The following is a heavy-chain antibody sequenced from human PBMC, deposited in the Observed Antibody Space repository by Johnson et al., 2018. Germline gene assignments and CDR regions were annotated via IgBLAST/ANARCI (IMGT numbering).Heavy chain of an antibody. D-gene: IGHD4-17*01. CDR3: ARPYCYAGYGDYVEAPNWFDP. V-gene: IGHV4-39*01. J-gene: IGHJ5*02. CDR2: IYYSGST. CDR1: GGSISSSSYY. Sequence: QVQLQESGPGLVKPSETLSLPCTVSGGSISSSSYYWGWIRQPPGKGLEWIGSIYYSGSTYYNPSLKSRVTISVDTSKNQFSLKLSSVTAAGTDVYYCARPYCYAGYGDYVEAPNWFDPWGQGTLVTVSS.